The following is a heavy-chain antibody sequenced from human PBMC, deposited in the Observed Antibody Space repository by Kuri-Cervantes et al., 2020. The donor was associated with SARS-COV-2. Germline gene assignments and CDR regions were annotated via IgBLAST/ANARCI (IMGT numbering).Heavy chain of an antibody. D-gene: IGHD2-2*01. V-gene: IGHV3-30-3*01. J-gene: IGHJ4*02. Sequence: GESLKISCAASGFTFSSYAMHWVRQAPGKGLEWVAVISYDGSNKYYADSVKGRFTISRDNSKNTLYLQMNSLRAEDTAVYYCARATSFTSIYYYFDSWGQGNLVTVSS. CDR2: ISYDGSNK. CDR1: GFTFSSYA. CDR3: ARATSFTSIYYYFDS.